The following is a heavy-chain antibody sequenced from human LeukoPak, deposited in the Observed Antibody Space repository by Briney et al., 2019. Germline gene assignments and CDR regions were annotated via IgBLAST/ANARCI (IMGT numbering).Heavy chain of an antibody. CDR3: ARDRGYCSSTSCQYSYGMDV. D-gene: IGHD2-2*01. J-gene: IGHJ6*02. CDR1: GFTFSNYA. V-gene: IGHV3-33*08. CDR2: IWYDGSNK. Sequence: GGSLRLSCSASGFTFSNYAMHWVRQAPGKGLEWVAVIWYDGSNKYYADSVKGRFTISRDNSKNTLYLQMNSLRAEDTAVYYCARDRGYCSSTSCQYSYGMDVWGQGTTVTVSS.